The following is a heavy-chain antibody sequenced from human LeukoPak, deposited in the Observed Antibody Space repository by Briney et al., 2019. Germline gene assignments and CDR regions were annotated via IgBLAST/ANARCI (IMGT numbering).Heavy chain of an antibody. J-gene: IGHJ2*01. CDR1: GFTFSNYA. V-gene: IGHV3-23*01. Sequence: PGGSLRLSCAASGFTFSNYAMNWVRQAPGKGLEWVSVISGSGYSTYYADSVKGRFTISRDNSKNTLYLQMNSLRAEDTALYYCAKGVAVTVYWYFDLWGRGTLVTVSS. CDR3: AKGVAVTVYWYFDL. D-gene: IGHD2-21*02. CDR2: ISGSGYST.